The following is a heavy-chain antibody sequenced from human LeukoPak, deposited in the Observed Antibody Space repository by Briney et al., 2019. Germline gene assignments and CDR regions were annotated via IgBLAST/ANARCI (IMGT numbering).Heavy chain of an antibody. V-gene: IGHV3-23*01. CDR2: ISGSGGST. CDR1: GFTFSSYA. D-gene: IGHD6-13*01. CDR3: XXXXSSWSRYYFDY. Sequence: GGSLRLSCAASGFTFSSYAMSWVRQAPGKGLEWVSAISGSGGSTYYADSVKGRFTISRDNSKNTLYLQMNSLRAEDTAVFYXXXXXSSWSRYYFDYWGQGTLVTVSS. J-gene: IGHJ4*02.